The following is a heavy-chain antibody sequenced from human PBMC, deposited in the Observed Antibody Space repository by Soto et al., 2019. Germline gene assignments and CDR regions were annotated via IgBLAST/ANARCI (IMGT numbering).Heavy chain of an antibody. J-gene: IGHJ4*02. CDR3: ASPQYNWNNPFVY. V-gene: IGHV4-34*01. CDR1: GGSLSGHY. D-gene: IGHD1-20*01. CDR2: INHLGST. Sequence: SETLSLTFAVYGGSLSGHYWSWLRQPPGKGLEWIGEINHLGSTDYNPSLRSRVTISVDRSKNQFSLRLTSVTAADTAVYYCASPQYNWNNPFVYWGQGTLVTVSS.